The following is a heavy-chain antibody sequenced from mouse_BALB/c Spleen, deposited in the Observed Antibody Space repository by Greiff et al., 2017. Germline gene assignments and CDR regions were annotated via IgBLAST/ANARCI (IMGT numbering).Heavy chain of an antibody. CDR2: ISSGSSTI. CDR1: GFTFSSFG. V-gene: IGHV5-17*02. Sequence: EVKLVESGGGLVQPGGSRKLSCAASGFTFSSFGMHWVRQAPEKGLEWVAYISSGSSTIYYADTVKGRFTISRDNPKNTLFLQMTSLRSEDTAMYYCARMRATGAMDYWGQGTSVTVSS. J-gene: IGHJ4*01. D-gene: IGHD3-1*01. CDR3: ARMRATGAMDY.